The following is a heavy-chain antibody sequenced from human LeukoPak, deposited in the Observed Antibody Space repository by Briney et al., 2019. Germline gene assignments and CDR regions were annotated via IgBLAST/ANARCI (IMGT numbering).Heavy chain of an antibody. D-gene: IGHD6-6*01. CDR3: ASVAARRTTYYYYYMDV. Sequence: SETLSLTCAVYGGSFSGYYWSWIRQPPGKGLEWIGEINHSGSTNYNPSLKSRVTISVDTSKNQFSLKLSSVTAADTAVYYCASVAARRTTYYYYYMDVWGKGTTVTVSS. CDR1: GGSFSGYY. CDR2: INHSGST. J-gene: IGHJ6*03. V-gene: IGHV4-34*01.